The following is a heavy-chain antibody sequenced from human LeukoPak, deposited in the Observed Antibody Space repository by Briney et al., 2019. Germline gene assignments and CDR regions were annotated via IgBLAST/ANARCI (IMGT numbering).Heavy chain of an antibody. J-gene: IGHJ3*02. Sequence: ASVKVSCKASGYTFTSYYMHWVRQAPGQGLEWMGIINPSGGSTSYAQKFQGRVTMTRDTSTSTVYMELSSLRSEDTAVYCCARAREEHYDSSGQREDTDAFDIWGQGTMVTVSS. CDR2: INPSGGST. V-gene: IGHV1-46*01. D-gene: IGHD3-22*01. CDR3: ARAREEHYDSSGQREDTDAFDI. CDR1: GYTFTSYY.